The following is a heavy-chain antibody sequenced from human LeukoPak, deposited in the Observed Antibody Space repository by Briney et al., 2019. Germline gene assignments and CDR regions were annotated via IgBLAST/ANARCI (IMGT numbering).Heavy chain of an antibody. Sequence: GESLKISCKGSGYSFTSYWIGWVRQMPGKGLEWMGIIYPGDSDTRYSPSFQGQVTISADKSISTAYLQWSSLKASDTAMYYCARPGYSSSPQDAFDIWGQGTMVTVSS. D-gene: IGHD6-13*01. J-gene: IGHJ3*02. CDR3: ARPGYSSSPQDAFDI. V-gene: IGHV5-51*01. CDR2: IYPGDSDT. CDR1: GYSFTSYW.